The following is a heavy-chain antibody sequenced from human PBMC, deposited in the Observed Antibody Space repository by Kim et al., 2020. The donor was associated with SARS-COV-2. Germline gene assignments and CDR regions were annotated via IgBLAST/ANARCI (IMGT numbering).Heavy chain of an antibody. V-gene: IGHV3-23*01. CDR3: AKVTHSGSYCPFVDY. J-gene: IGHJ4*02. Sequence: DTVKGRFTISRDKSKNTLYLQMNSLRAEDTAVYYCAKVTHSGSYCPFVDYWGQGTLVTVSS. D-gene: IGHD1-26*01.